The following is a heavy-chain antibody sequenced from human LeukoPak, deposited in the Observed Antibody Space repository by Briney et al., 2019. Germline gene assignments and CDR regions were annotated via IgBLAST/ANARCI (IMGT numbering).Heavy chain of an antibody. CDR3: AKEASSGNFVTIDC. CDR1: GFTFRDYV. V-gene: IGHV3-23*01. J-gene: IGHJ4*02. D-gene: IGHD1-26*01. CDR2: ITADGGGT. Sequence: GGSLRLSCAASGFTFRDYVMSWVRQTPEKGLEWVSAITADGGGTNHADSVKGRFTISRDNSKNTLYLQMNSLRAEDTAIYYCAKEASSGNFVTIDCWGQGALVTVSS.